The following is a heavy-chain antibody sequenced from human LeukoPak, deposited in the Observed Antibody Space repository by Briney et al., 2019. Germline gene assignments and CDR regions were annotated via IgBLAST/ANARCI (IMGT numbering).Heavy chain of an antibody. V-gene: IGHV3-9*02. J-gene: IGHJ4*02. Sequence: HPRRSLSPSCAASGFTSEAYGTYWVRHAPGKGLGWVSSIPWKSDAMDYADSVKGRFTISRDNAKNCLDLQRNGLTVEDTALYYCTRVTSWRTGFDYWGQGTLVTVSS. CDR3: TRVTSWRTGFDY. CDR1: GFTSEAYG. D-gene: IGHD1-1*01. CDR2: IPWKSDAM.